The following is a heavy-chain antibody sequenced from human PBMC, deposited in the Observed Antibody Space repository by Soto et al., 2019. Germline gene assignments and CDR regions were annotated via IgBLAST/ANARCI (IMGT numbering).Heavy chain of an antibody. V-gene: IGHV1-58*01. CDR2: IVVGSGNT. CDR1: GFTFTSSA. J-gene: IGHJ5*02. CDR3: AADRVRYNWFDP. Sequence: SVKVSCKASGFTFTSSAVQWVRQARGQRLEWIGWIVVGSGNTNYAQKFQERVTITRDMSTSTAYMELSSLRSEDTAVYYCAADRVRYNWFDPWGQGTLVTVSS.